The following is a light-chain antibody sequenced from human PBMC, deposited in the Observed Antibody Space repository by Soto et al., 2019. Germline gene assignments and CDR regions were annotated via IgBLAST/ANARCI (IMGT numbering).Light chain of an antibody. CDR2: ATS. CDR1: QSISTY. Sequence: DIQMTQSPSSLSASVGDRVTITCRASQSISTYLNWLQQKPGKAPEVLIYATSSLQSGVPARFSGSGSGTEFTLTISSLQPEDVATSYCQQTYSRVLSFGGGTKVEIK. CDR3: QQTYSRVLS. J-gene: IGKJ4*01. V-gene: IGKV1-39*01.